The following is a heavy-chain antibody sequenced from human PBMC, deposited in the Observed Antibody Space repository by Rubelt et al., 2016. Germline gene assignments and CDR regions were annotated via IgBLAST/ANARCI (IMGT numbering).Heavy chain of an antibody. Sequence: QVQLQQWGAGLLKPSETLSLTCAVYGGSFSGYYWSWIRQPPGKGLECIGEINHSGSTNYNPSLKSRVTISVDTSKNQFSLKLSSVTAADTAVYYCARRRRYSGSSYWYFDLWGRGTLVTVSS. V-gene: IGHV4-34*01. D-gene: IGHD1-26*01. J-gene: IGHJ2*01. CDR2: INHSGST. CDR1: GGSFSGYY. CDR3: ARRRRYSGSSYWYFDL.